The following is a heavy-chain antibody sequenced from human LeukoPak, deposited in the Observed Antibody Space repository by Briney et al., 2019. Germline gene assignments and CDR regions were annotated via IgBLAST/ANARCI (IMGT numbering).Heavy chain of an antibody. CDR1: GYTFTSYG. D-gene: IGHD3-10*01. CDR2: ISGYNGNT. J-gene: IGHJ4*02. V-gene: IGHV1-18*01. CDR3: ARSYGSESPLLDY. Sequence: ASVKVSCKASGYTFTSYGISWVRQAPGQGLEWMGWISGYNGNTNYAQNLQDRVTMTTDTSTSTAYLELRSLRSDDTAVYYCARSYGSESPLLDYWGQGTLVTVSS.